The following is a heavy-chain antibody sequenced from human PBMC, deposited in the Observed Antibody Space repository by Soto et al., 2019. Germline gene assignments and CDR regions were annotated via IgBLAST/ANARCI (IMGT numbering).Heavy chain of an antibody. J-gene: IGHJ5*02. V-gene: IGHV4-30-4*01. D-gene: IGHD3-22*01. CDR1: GGSISSGDYY. Sequence: SETLSLTCTVSGGSISSGDYYWSWIRQPPGKGLEWIGYIYYSGSTYYNPSLKSRVTISVDTSKNQFSLKLSSVTAADTAVYYCARSPGIYDTTPLDNWFDPWGQGTLVTVSS. CDR3: ARSPGIYDTTPLDNWFDP. CDR2: IYYSGST.